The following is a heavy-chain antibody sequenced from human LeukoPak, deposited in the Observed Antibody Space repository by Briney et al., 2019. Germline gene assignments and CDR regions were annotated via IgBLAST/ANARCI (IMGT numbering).Heavy chain of an antibody. V-gene: IGHV4-59*01. D-gene: IGHD6-25*01. J-gene: IGHJ4*02. CDR2: IYYSGST. CDR3: AREDSSGAAGY. Sequence: SETLSLTCTVSGGSISSYYWSWIRQPPGKGLEWIGYIYYSGSTNYNPSLKSRVTISVDTSKNQFSLKPSSVTAADTAVYYCAREDSSGAAGYWGQGTLVTVSS. CDR1: GGSISSYY.